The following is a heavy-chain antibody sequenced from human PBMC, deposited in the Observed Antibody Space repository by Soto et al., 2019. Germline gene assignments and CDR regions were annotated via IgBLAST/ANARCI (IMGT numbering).Heavy chain of an antibody. Sequence: PGGSLRLSCAASGFTFSSYAMSWVRQAPGKGLEWVSAISGSGGSTYYADSVKGRFTISRDNSKNTLYLQMNSLRAEDTAVYYFPIIPPHAIILLLIPPWFDPWGQGTLVTVSS. V-gene: IGHV3-23*01. J-gene: IGHJ5*01. CDR1: GFTFSSYA. CDR2: ISGSGGST. CDR3: PIIPPHAIILLLIPPWFDP. D-gene: IGHD3-3*01.